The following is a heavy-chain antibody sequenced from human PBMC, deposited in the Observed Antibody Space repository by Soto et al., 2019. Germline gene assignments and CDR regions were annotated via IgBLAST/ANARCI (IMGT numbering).Heavy chain of an antibody. V-gene: IGHV4-59*08. D-gene: IGHD3-16*01. CDR2: IYYSGST. CDR1: GGSISSYY. Sequence: PSETLPLTCTVSGGSISSYYWSWIRQPPAKGLELIGYIYYSGSTNYNPSLTSRVTISVDTSKNQFSLKLRSVTAADTAAYYCARLGDQEIEPWGQGTQVTVS. CDR3: ARLGDQEIEP. J-gene: IGHJ5*02.